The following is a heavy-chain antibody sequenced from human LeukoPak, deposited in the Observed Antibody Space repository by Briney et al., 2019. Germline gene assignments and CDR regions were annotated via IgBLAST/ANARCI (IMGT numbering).Heavy chain of an antibody. V-gene: IGHV4-59*12. D-gene: IGHD6-19*01. CDR2: IYYSGST. Sequence: SETLSLTCTVSGGSISSYYWSWIRQPPGKGLEWIGYIYYSGSTNYNPSLKSRVTISVDTSRNQFSLKLSSVTAADTAVYYCARDQGSQWLVLFDYWGQGTLVTVSS. CDR3: ARDQGSQWLVLFDY. J-gene: IGHJ4*02. CDR1: GGSISSYY.